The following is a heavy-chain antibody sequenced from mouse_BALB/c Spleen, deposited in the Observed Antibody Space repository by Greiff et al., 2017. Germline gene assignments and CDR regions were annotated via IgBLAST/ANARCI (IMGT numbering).Heavy chain of an antibody. J-gene: IGHJ4*01. D-gene: IGHD2-3*01. CDR3: ARDQGWLPRNYAMDY. CDR2: IWAGGST. Sequence: VKLMESGPGLVAPSQSLSITCTVSGFSLTSYGVHWVRQPPGKGLEWLGVIWAGGSTNYNSALMSRLSISKDNSKSQVFLKMNSLQTDDTAMYYCARDQGWLPRNYAMDYWGQGTSVTVSS. CDR1: GFSLTSYG. V-gene: IGHV2-9*02.